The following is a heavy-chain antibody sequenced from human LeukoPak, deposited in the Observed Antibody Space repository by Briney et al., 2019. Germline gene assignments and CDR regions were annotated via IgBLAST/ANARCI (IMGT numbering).Heavy chain of an antibody. Sequence: SVKVSCKASGGTFSSYAISWVRQAPGQGLEWMGGIIPIFGTANYAQKFQGRVTITADESTSTAYMELSSLRSEDTAVYYCARVVEDIVVVPAATKYYYYCYMDVWGKGTTVTVSS. CDR2: IIPIFGTA. CDR3: ARVVEDIVVVPAATKYYYYCYMDV. CDR1: GGTFSSYA. D-gene: IGHD2-2*01. V-gene: IGHV1-69*13. J-gene: IGHJ6*03.